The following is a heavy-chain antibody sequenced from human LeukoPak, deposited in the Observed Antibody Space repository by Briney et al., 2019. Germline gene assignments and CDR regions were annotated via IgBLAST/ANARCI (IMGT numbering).Heavy chain of an antibody. Sequence: SETLSLTCTVSGGSVSSSSYYWGWIRQPPGKGLEWIGSIYYSGSTYYNPSLKSRVTISVDTSKNQFSLKLSSVTAADTAVYYCARPYFLGGYSSSHTWGQGTLVTVSS. CDR3: ARPYFLGGYSSSHT. CDR1: GGSVSSSSYY. CDR2: IYYSGST. J-gene: IGHJ5*02. V-gene: IGHV4-39*01. D-gene: IGHD6-13*01.